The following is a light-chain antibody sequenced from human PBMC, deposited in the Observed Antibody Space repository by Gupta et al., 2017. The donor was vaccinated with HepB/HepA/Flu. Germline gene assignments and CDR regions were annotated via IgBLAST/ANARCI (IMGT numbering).Light chain of an antibody. CDR3: SSYTSSNTLV. J-gene: IGLJ2*01. V-gene: IGLV2-14*01. Sequence: QSALTQPASVSGSPGQSSTISCTGTSNDVGGYDYVSWYQQHPGKAPKLMISDVINRPSGVSNRFSGSKAGNTASLTISGRQAEDEADYYCSSYTSSNTLVFGGGTKLTVL. CDR2: DVI. CDR1: SNDVGGYDY.